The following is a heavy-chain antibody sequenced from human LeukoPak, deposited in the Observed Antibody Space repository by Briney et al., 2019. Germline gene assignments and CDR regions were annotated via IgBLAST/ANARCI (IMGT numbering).Heavy chain of an antibody. D-gene: IGHD3-10*01. CDR2: INPNSGGT. CDR3: ARDHKKGRPGDWFDP. V-gene: IGHV1-2*02. CDR1: GYTFTGYY. J-gene: IGHJ5*02. Sequence: ASVTVSCKASGYTFTGYYMHWVRQAPGQGLEWMGWINPNSGGTNYAQKFQGRVTMTRDTSISTAYMELSRLRSDDTAVYYCARDHKKGRPGDWFDPWGQGTLVTVSS.